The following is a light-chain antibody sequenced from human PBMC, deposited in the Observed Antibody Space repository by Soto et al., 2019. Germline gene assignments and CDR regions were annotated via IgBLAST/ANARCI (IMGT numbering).Light chain of an antibody. CDR2: AAS. V-gene: IGKV1-39*01. J-gene: IGKJ1*01. CDR3: QHCYSTPQT. Sequence: DIQMTQSPSSLSASVGDRVTITCRASQSISSYLNWYQQKPGKAPKLLIYAASSLQSGVPSRFSGSGSGTYFPLTLSSPQPEAFATYSCQHCYSTPQTFGQGAKVDIK. CDR1: QSISSY.